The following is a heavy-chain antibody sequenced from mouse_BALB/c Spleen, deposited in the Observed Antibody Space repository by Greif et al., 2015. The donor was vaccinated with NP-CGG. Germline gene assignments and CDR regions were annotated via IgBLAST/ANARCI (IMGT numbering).Heavy chain of an antibody. CDR1: GFTFSSFG. V-gene: IGHV5-17*02. D-gene: IGHD3-1*01. CDR2: ISSGSSTI. Sequence: EVNVVESGGGLVQPGGSRKLSCAASGFTFSSFGMHWVRQAPEKGLEWVAYISSGSSTIYYADTVKGRFTISRDNPKNTLFLQMTSLRSEDTAMYYCASGARAPYYFDYWGQGTTLTVSS. CDR3: ASGARAPYYFDY. J-gene: IGHJ2*01.